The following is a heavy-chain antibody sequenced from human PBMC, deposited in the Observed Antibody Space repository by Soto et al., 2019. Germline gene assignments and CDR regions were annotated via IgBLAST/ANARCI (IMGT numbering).Heavy chain of an antibody. Sequence: PGGSLRLSCAASGFTFSSYWMHWVRQAPGKGLVWVSRINSDGSSTSYADPVKGRFTISRDNAKNTLYLQMNSLRAEDTAVYYCARVILSNYDFWSGYFLPSDFDYWGQGTLVTVSS. CDR3: ARVILSNYDFWSGYFLPSDFDY. CDR2: INSDGSST. J-gene: IGHJ4*02. CDR1: GFTFSSYW. D-gene: IGHD3-3*01. V-gene: IGHV3-74*01.